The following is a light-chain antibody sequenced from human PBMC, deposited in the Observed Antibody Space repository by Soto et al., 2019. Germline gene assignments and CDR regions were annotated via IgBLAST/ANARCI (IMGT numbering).Light chain of an antibody. J-gene: IGKJ1*01. Sequence: DIQMTQSPSSLSASVGDEVTITCRASQTIMTYLNWYQLKPGKPPRLLIYAAPSLQSGVPSRFSGSGSGTDFTLTISSLQPEDFATYSCQQSYNSPQTFGRGTKVDIK. CDR3: QQSYNSPQT. CDR2: AAP. V-gene: IGKV1-39*01. CDR1: QTIMTY.